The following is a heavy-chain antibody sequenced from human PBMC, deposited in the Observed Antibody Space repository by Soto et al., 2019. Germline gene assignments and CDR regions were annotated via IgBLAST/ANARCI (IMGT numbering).Heavy chain of an antibody. V-gene: IGHV4-61*01. D-gene: IGHD4-17*01. CDR1: GASVSSASYY. CDR3: ARIDGDYGHNWFDP. Sequence: QVQLKESGPGLLKPSETLSLTCTVSGASVSSASYYWAWLRQPPGRGLEWIGSVYFSGSTSYNPSLKSRVTISVDTSKNQFSLNLASVTASDSAVYYCARIDGDYGHNWFDPWGLGTLVIVSP. J-gene: IGHJ5*02. CDR2: VYFSGST.